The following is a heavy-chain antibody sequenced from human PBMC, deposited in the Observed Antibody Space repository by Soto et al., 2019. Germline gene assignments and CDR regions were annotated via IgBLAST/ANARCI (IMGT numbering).Heavy chain of an antibody. CDR1: GGTFSSYT. V-gene: IGHV1-69*02. CDR3: ARRYCSSTSCYEVSAFDI. CDR2: IIPILGIA. D-gene: IGHD2-2*01. J-gene: IGHJ3*02. Sequence: ASVKVSCKASGGTFSSYTISWVRQAPGQGLEWMGRIIPILGIANYAQKFQGRVTITADKSTSTAYMELSSLRSEDTAVYYCARRYCSSTSCYEVSAFDIWGQETMVTVSS.